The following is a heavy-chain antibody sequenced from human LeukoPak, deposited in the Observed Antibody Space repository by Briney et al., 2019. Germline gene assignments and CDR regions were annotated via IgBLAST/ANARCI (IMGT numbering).Heavy chain of an antibody. D-gene: IGHD3-16*01. Sequence: GASVKVSCKASGGTFSSYAISWVRQAPGQGLEWMGGIIPIFGTANYAQKFQGRVTITADESTSTAYMELSSLRSEDTAVYYCARAPYDYVWGSYGSDWYFDLWGRGTLVTVSS. CDR1: GGTFSSYA. V-gene: IGHV1-69*13. CDR2: IIPIFGTA. J-gene: IGHJ2*01. CDR3: ARAPYDYVWGSYGSDWYFDL.